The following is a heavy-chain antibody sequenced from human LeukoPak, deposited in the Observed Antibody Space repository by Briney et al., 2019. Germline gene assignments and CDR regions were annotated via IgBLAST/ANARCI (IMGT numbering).Heavy chain of an antibody. Sequence: GASVKVSCKASGYTFTSYDINWVRQATGQGLEWMGWMNPNSGNTGYAQKLQGRVTMTTDTSTSTAYMELRSLRSDDTAVYYCARRSAMVCLDPWGQGTLVTVSS. D-gene: IGHD5-18*01. V-gene: IGHV1-8*02. CDR2: MNPNSGNT. CDR3: ARRSAMVCLDP. J-gene: IGHJ5*02. CDR1: GYTFTSYD.